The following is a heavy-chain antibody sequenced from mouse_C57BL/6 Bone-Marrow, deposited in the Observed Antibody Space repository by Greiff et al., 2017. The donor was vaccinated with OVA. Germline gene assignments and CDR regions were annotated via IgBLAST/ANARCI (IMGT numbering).Heavy chain of an antibody. V-gene: IGHV1-7*01. CDR2: INPSSGYT. CDR3: ARAGDGVDY. CDR1: GYTFPSYW. J-gene: IGHJ2*01. Sequence: VHLVESGAELAKPGASVKLSCKASGYTFPSYWMHWVKQRPGQGLEWIGYINPSSGYTKYNQKLKDKATLTADKSSSTAYLQLSSRTEEDSAVYYGARAGDGVDYWGQGTTLTVSS. D-gene: IGHD3-3*01.